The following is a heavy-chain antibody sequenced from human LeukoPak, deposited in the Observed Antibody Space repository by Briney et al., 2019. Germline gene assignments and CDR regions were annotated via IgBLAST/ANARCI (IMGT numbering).Heavy chain of an antibody. V-gene: IGHV1-69*04. D-gene: IGHD1-26*01. Sequence: ASVKVSCKASGGTFSSSAINWVRQAPGQGLEWVGRIIPIFGITNYAENFQGRVTITADKSTSTAYMELGSLRSEDTGVYDCAREEGGGSYYAYYFDYWGQGTLVTVSS. CDR1: GGTFSSSA. CDR3: AREEGGGSYYAYYFDY. CDR2: IIPIFGIT. J-gene: IGHJ4*02.